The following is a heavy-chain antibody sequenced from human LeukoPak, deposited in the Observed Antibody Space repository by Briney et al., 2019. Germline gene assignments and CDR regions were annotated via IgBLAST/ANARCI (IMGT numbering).Heavy chain of an antibody. V-gene: IGHV3-23*01. Sequence: GGSLRLSCAASGFTFTNYVMTWVRQAPGKGLEWVSGISVSGSNTYYADSVKGRFAISRDNSKNTLYLQMNSLRAEDTAVYYCAKDLEGSYDFWSGYYPGTAFDIWGQGTMVTVSS. J-gene: IGHJ3*02. CDR3: AKDLEGSYDFWSGYYPGTAFDI. CDR1: GFTFTNYV. D-gene: IGHD3-3*01. CDR2: ISVSGSNT.